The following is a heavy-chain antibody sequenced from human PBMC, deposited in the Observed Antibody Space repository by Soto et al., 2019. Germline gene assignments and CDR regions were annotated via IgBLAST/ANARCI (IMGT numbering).Heavy chain of an antibody. CDR2: VYPGDAET. V-gene: IGHV5-51*01. CDR1: GYNFSSQW. Sequence: PGESLKISCKGSGYNFSSQWIAWVRQKPGEGLEWMGIVYPGDAETRYSPSFQGQVTMSADTSKNQFSLKLSSVTAADTAVYYCARCWDHYYYGMDVWGQGTTVTVSS. CDR3: ARCWDHYYYGMDV. J-gene: IGHJ6*02. D-gene: IGHD1-26*01.